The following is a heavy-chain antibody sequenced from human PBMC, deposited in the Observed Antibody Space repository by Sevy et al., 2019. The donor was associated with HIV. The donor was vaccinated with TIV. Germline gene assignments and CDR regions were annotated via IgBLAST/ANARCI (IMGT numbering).Heavy chain of an antibody. CDR2: IDRSGRT. Sequence: ASVKVSCKASGYTFTTYYIHWVRQAPGQGLEWMGLIDRSGRTRYAQKFQGRVSMTGDTSTTTLYMELSSLTSEDTAVCYCARDRDLSGSYLEYYYYAMDVWGQGTTVTVSS. D-gene: IGHD1-26*01. CDR1: GYTFTTYY. V-gene: IGHV1-46*01. J-gene: IGHJ6*02. CDR3: ARDRDLSGSYLEYYYYAMDV.